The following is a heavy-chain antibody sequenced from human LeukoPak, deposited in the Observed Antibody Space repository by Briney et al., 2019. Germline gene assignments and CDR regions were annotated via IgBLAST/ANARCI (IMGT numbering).Heavy chain of an antibody. CDR2: ISGSGGST. D-gene: IGHD3-10*01. CDR1: GFTFSSYA. CDR3: AKDPRGQNSDFDY. J-gene: IGHJ4*02. Sequence: PGRSLRLSCAASGFTFSSYAMSWVRQAPGKGLEWVSAISGSGGSTYYADSVKGRFTISRDNSKNALYLQMNSLRAEDTAVYYCAKDPRGQNSDFDYWGQGTLVTVSS. V-gene: IGHV3-23*01.